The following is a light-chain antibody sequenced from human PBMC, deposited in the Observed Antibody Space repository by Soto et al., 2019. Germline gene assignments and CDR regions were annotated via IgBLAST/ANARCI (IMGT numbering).Light chain of an antibody. CDR3: GTWDSSLNAGV. J-gene: IGLJ2*01. Sequence: QSVLTQSPSVSAAPGQKVTISCSGGSSNIGKNYVSWYQHLPGTAPKLLIYEDHKRPSGIPDRFSGSKSATSATLGITGLQTVDEADYYCGTWDSSLNAGVFGGGTKVTVL. CDR1: SSNIGKNY. CDR2: EDH. V-gene: IGLV1-51*02.